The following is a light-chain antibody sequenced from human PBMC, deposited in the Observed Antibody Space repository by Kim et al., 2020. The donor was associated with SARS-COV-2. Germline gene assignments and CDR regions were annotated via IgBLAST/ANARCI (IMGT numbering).Light chain of an antibody. V-gene: IGKV3-20*01. CDR2: GAS. CDR1: QTVTHNY. Sequence: EIVLTQSPGTLSLSPGERATLSCRASQTVTHNYLAWFQKKPGQAPRLLISGASSRASGVPDRFSGSGSGTDFTLTISRLEPEDFAVYYCQQYAHSPLAFGGGTKVDIK. CDR3: QQYAHSPLA. J-gene: IGKJ4*01.